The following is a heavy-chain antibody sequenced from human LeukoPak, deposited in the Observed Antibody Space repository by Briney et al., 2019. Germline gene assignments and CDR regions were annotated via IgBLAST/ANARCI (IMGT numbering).Heavy chain of an antibody. J-gene: IGHJ4*02. CDR1: GGTLNSYA. V-gene: IGHV1-69*04. CDR2: IIPVLDMA. D-gene: IGHD4-17*01. CDR3: ARDRLDYGDSYTLDS. Sequence: SVKVSCKASGGTLNSYAISWVRQAPGQGLEWMGRIIPVLDMANHAEEFQARVTVTADKSTSTAYMELSSLRSEDTAIYYCARDRLDYGDSYTLDSWGQGTLVTVSS.